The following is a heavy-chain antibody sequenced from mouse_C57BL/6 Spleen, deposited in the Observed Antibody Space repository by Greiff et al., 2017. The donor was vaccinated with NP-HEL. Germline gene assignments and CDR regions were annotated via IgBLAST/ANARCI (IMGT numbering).Heavy chain of an antibody. CDR1: GYTFTSYT. V-gene: IGHV1-4*01. D-gene: IGHD3-3*01. J-gene: IGHJ3*01. CDR2: INPSSGYT. CDR3: ARLGGDSVSFAY. Sequence: VQVVESGAELARPGASVKMSCKASGYTFTSYTMHWVKQRPGQGLEWIGYINPSSGYTKYNQKFKDKATLTADKSSSTAYMQLSSLTSEDSAVYYCARLGGDSVSFAYWGQGTLVTVSA.